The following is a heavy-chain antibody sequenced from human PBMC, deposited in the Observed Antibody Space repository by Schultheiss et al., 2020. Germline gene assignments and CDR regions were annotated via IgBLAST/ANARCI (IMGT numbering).Heavy chain of an antibody. CDR1: GFSLSTSGMC. V-gene: IGHV2-70*01. Sequence: SGPTLVKPTQTLTLTCTISGFSLSTSGMCVSWIRQPPGKALEWLALIDWDDDKYYSTSLKTRLTISKDTSKNQVVLTMTNMDPVDTATYYCAQGRGYDYVWGFDYWGQGTLVTVSS. D-gene: IGHD3-16*01. CDR3: AQGRGYDYVWGFDY. J-gene: IGHJ4*02. CDR2: IDWDDDK.